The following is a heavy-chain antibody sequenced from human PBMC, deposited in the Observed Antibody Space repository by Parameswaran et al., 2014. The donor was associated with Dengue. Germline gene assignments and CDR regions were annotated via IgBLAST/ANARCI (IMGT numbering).Heavy chain of an antibody. D-gene: IGHD2-21*02. J-gene: IGHJ2*01. Sequence: WIRQPPREGTGVDWVYLLQWEHQLQPLPSTSRVTISVDTSKNQFSLKLSSVTAADTAVYYCARAPNCGGDCYAKNWYFDLWGRGTLVTVSS. CDR2: LLQWEH. V-gene: IGHV4-59*01. CDR3: ARAPNCGGDCYAKNWYFDL.